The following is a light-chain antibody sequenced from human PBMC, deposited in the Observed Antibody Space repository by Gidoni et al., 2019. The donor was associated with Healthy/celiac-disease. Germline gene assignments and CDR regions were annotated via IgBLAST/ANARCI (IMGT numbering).Light chain of an antibody. J-gene: IGLJ1*01. CDR2: RNN. V-gene: IGLV1-47*01. CDR1: SSNIGINY. Sequence: QSVLTQPPSASGPPGPRVTISCSGSSSNIGINYVYWYQKLPGTAPKLLIYRNNQRPSGVPDRFSGSKSGTSASLAISGLRSEDEADYYCAAWDDSLSGLYVFGTGTKVTVL. CDR3: AAWDDSLSGLYV.